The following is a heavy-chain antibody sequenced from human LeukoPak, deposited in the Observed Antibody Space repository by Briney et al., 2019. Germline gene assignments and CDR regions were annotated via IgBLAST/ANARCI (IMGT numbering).Heavy chain of an antibody. D-gene: IGHD3-22*01. CDR3: ARGVDYYENSGTIDY. V-gene: IGHV3-30*03. Sequence: GSLRLSCAASGFTFSSYGMHWVRQAPGKGLEWVAVISYDGSNKTYEDSVKGRFTISRDNSKNTLYLQMSSLRAEDTAVYYCARGVDYYENSGTIDYWGQGTLVTVSS. CDR2: ISYDGSNK. CDR1: GFTFSSYG. J-gene: IGHJ4*02.